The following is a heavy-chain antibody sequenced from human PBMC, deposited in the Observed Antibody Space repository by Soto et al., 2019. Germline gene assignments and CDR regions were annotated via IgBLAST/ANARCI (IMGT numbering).Heavy chain of an antibody. V-gene: IGHV4-39*01. J-gene: IGHJ5*02. CDR3: ARGHGGSGWYYTWFDP. CDR1: GGSISRSSSY. Sequence: LTCTVSGGSISRSSSYWGWIRQPPGKGLEWIGNIFYSGSSYYNPSLKSRVIISVDTSKNQFSLKLSSVTAADTAVYYCARGHGGSGWYYTWFDPWGQETLVTVSS. CDR2: IFYSGSS. D-gene: IGHD6-19*01.